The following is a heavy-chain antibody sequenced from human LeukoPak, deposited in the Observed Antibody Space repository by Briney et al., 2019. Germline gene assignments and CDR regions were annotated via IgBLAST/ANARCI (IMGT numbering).Heavy chain of an antibody. D-gene: IGHD3-22*01. J-gene: IGHJ4*02. V-gene: IGHV1-69*06. CDR2: IIPIFGTA. CDR1: GGTFSSYA. Sequence: ASVKVSCKASGGTFSSYAISWVRQAPGQGLEWMGGIIPIFGTANYAQKFQGRVTITADKSTSTAYMELSSLRSEDTAVYYCARVRAYTYYYDSSGYYYDYWRQGTLVTVSS. CDR3: ARVRAYTYYYDSSGYYYDY.